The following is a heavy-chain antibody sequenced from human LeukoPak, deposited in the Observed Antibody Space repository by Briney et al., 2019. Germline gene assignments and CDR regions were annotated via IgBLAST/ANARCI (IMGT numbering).Heavy chain of an antibody. V-gene: IGHV3-30-3*01. J-gene: IGHJ3*02. CDR1: GFNVSNNY. CDR3: TREGYYAFDI. D-gene: IGHD3-22*01. Sequence: PGGSLRLSCAASGFNVSNNYMNWVRQAPGKGLEWVAIISFDGTNKDYADYVKGRFTISRDNSENTLFLQMKSLRAEDTAVYYCTREGYYAFDIWGQGTMVTVSS. CDR2: ISFDGTNK.